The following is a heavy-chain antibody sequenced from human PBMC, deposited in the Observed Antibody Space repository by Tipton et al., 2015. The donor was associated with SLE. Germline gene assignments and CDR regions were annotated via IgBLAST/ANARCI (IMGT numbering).Heavy chain of an antibody. CDR3: ARGHWGRDY. J-gene: IGHJ4*02. CDR1: GFTFDDYA. Sequence: RSLRLSCEASGFTFDDYALHWVRQAPGKGLEWVSGISWNSVAIVYAASVKGRFIISRDNAKNSLYLQMNSLRAEDTAVYYCARGHWGRDYWGQGTLVTVS. CDR2: ISWNSVAI. V-gene: IGHV3-9*01. D-gene: IGHD7-27*01.